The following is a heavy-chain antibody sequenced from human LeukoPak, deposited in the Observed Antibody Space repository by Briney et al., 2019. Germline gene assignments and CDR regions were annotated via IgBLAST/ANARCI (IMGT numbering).Heavy chain of an antibody. CDR2: INWNGGST. CDR3: ARVMVGDYVWGSYRHDEYYFDY. V-gene: IGHV3-20*04. J-gene: IGHJ4*02. D-gene: IGHD3-16*02. Sequence: GGSLRLSCAASGFTFDDYGMSWVRQAPGKGLEWVSGINWNGGSTGYADSVKGRFTISRGNAKNSLYLQMNSLRAEDTALYYCARVMVGDYVWGSYRHDEYYFDYWGQGTLVTVSS. CDR1: GFTFDDYG.